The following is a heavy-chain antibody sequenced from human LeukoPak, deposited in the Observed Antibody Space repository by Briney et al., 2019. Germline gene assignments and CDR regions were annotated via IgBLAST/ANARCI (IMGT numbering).Heavy chain of an antibody. CDR1: GFTFSSHW. Sequence: GGSLRLSCAASGFTFSSHWMNWVRQAPGKGLEWVANIKQDGSEKYYADSVKGRFTISRDDSKNTLYLQMDSLRPEDTAVYYCARDLGEWGRVDDWGQGTLVTVSS. V-gene: IGHV3-7*01. CDR2: IKQDGSEK. CDR3: ARDLGEWGRVDD. D-gene: IGHD3-16*01. J-gene: IGHJ4*02.